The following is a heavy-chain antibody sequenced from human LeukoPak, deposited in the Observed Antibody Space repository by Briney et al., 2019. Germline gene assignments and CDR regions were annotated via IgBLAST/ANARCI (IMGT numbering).Heavy chain of an antibody. CDR3: AREYSGYDWGHFDF. V-gene: IGHV1-18*01. J-gene: IGHJ4*02. CDR1: GYTFTSYG. CDR2: ISAYNGNT. D-gene: IGHD5-12*01. Sequence: ASVKVSCKASGYTFTSYGISWVRQAPGQGLEWMGWISAYNGNTNYAQKFQGRVTATTDTSTTTAYMELRSLRSDDTALYYCAREYSGYDWGHFDFWGQGTLVTVSS.